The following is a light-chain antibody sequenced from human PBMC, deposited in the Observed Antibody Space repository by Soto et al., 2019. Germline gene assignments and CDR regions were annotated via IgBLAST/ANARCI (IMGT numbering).Light chain of an antibody. CDR1: QDVSNY. CDR3: QHYYTLPIT. Sequence: DIQMTQSPSSLSASVGDRVTITCQASQDVSNYLNWYQQKVGKAPKLLIYDASNLETGVPSRFSGSGSGTHFTFTINSLQPEDFTTYYCQHYYTLPITFGQGTRLEIK. CDR2: DAS. J-gene: IGKJ5*01. V-gene: IGKV1-33*01.